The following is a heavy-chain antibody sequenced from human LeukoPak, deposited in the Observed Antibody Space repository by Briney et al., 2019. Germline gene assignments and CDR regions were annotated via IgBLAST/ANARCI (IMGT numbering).Heavy chain of an antibody. CDR1: GGSISSSSYY. Sequence: SETLSLTCTVSGGSISSSSYYWGWIRQPPGKGLEWIGSIYYSGRTNYNPSLKSRVIISVDTSKNQFSLTLSSVTAADTAVYYCARGQKYRNGYTVTELGSGYFDYWGQGTLVTVSS. V-gene: IGHV4-39*07. D-gene: IGHD5-18*01. J-gene: IGHJ4*02. CDR2: IYYSGRT. CDR3: ARGQKYRNGYTVTELGSGYFDY.